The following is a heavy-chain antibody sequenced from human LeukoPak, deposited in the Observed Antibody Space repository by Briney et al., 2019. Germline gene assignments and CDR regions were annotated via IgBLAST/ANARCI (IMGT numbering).Heavy chain of an antibody. Sequence: GGSLRLSCAASGFNFNTYNMNWVRQAPGKGLEWVSSISDRSDYIYYSDSLRGRFSISRDNANNSLYLLMNSLRAEDTAIYYCARGNWNDEASFDFWGQGILVTVSS. CDR1: GFNFNTYN. V-gene: IGHV3-21*01. J-gene: IGHJ4*02. CDR2: ISDRSDYI. CDR3: ARGNWNDEASFDF. D-gene: IGHD1-1*01.